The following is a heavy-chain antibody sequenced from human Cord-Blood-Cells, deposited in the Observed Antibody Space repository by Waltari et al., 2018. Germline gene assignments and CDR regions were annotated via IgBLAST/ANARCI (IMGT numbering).Heavy chain of an antibody. J-gene: IGHJ4*02. Sequence: EVQLVESGGGLIQPGGSLRLSCAASGFTVSSNYMSWVRQAPGKGLEWVSVIDSGGSTYYADSVKGGFTISRDNAKNTLYLQMNSLRAEDTAVYYCATRLRYGYYFDYWGQGTLVTVSS. D-gene: IGHD3-9*01. CDR3: ATRLRYGYYFDY. CDR1: GFTVSSNY. CDR2: IDSGGST. V-gene: IGHV3-53*01.